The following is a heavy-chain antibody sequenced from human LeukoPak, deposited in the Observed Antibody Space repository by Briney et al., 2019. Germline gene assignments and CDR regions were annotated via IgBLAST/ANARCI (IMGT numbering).Heavy chain of an antibody. J-gene: IGHJ5*02. V-gene: IGHV5-51*01. CDR2: IYPGDSRT. CDR3: ACREFYSPWPGP. Sequence: GESLKISCKGSGYSFTSYWIGWVPQTPGKGLEWMGVIYPGDSRTRYNPSFEGQVTISADKSINTAYLQWSSLKASDTAMYYCACREFYSPWPGPWGQGTLVTVSS. D-gene: IGHD5-18*01. CDR1: GYSFTSYW.